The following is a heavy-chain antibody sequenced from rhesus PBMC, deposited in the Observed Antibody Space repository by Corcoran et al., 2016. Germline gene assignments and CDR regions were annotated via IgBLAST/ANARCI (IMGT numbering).Heavy chain of an antibody. V-gene: IGHV5-20*02. J-gene: IGHJ4*01. CDR1: GYSFTSYW. CDR2: IDPTDSDT. D-gene: IGHD6-25*01. CDR3: AKGAAAALHFDS. Sequence: EVQLVQSGAEVKRPGESLKISCKTSGYSFTSYWISWVRQMPVKGLEWMGAIDPTDSDTRDSPSFQGQVTISADKSISTADLQWSSLKASDTATYYCAKGAAAALHFDSWGQGVLVTGSS.